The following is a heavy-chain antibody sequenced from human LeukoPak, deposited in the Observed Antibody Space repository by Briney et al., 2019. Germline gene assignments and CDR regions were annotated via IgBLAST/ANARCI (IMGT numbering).Heavy chain of an antibody. V-gene: IGHV4-34*01. D-gene: IGHD3-9*01. CDR2: INHSGST. Sequence: PSETLSLTCAVYGGSFSGYYWSWIRQPPGKGLEWIGEINHSGSTNYNPSLKSRVTISVDTSKSQFSLKLSSVTAADTAVYYCASQHYDILTGYTFDYWGQGTLVTVSS. CDR3: ASQHYDILTGYTFDY. CDR1: GGSFSGYY. J-gene: IGHJ4*02.